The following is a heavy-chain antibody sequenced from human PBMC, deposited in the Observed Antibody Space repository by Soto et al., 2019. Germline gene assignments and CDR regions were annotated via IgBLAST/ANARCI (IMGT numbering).Heavy chain of an antibody. D-gene: IGHD3-16*02. CDR1: GFTFSSYA. Sequence: GGSLRLSCAASGFTFSSYAMSWVRQAPGKGLEWVSAISGSGGSTYYADSVKGRFTSSRDNSKNTLYLQMNSMRAEDTAVDYCAKAVFGGVIVKADAFDIWGQGTMVTVSS. CDR2: ISGSGGST. V-gene: IGHV3-23*01. CDR3: AKAVFGGVIVKADAFDI. J-gene: IGHJ3*02.